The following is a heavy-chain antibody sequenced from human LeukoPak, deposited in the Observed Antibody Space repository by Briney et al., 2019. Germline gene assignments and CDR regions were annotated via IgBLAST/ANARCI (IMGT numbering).Heavy chain of an antibody. CDR2: IYPSGNT. CDR1: GASIRSYY. V-gene: IGHV4-4*07. D-gene: IGHD3-22*01. J-gene: IGHJ4*02. Sequence: PSETLSLTCTVSGASIRSYYWAWIRQPAGEGLEWIGLIYPSGNTNYNPSLKSRVTMSIDTSKNQFSLRLSSVTAADTAVYYCARDPYFDSSGYNXXXDYWGQGTLVTVSS. CDR3: ARDPYFDSSGYNXXXDY.